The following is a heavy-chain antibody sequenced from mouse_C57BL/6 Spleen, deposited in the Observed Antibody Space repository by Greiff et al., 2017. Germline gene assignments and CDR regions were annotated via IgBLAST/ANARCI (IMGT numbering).Heavy chain of an antibody. CDR2: ISDGGSYT. V-gene: IGHV5-4*01. CDR1: GFTFSSYA. J-gene: IGHJ4*01. D-gene: IGHD2-3*01. Sequence: EVKLVESGGGLVKPGGSLKLSCAASGFTFSSYAMSWVRQTPEKRLEWVATISDGGSYTYYPDNVKGRFTISRDNAKNNLYLQMSHLQSEDTAMYYCARDRDGYYVGAMDYWGQGTSVTVSS. CDR3: ARDRDGYYVGAMDY.